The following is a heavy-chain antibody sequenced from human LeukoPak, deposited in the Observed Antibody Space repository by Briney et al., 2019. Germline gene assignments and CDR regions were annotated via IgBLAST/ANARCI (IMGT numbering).Heavy chain of an antibody. D-gene: IGHD4-17*01. CDR3: ARVLNGDYGSHAFDI. Sequence: SVKVSCKASGGTFSSYAISWLRQAPGQGLEWMGGIIPIFGTANYAQKFQGRVTITADESTSTAYMELSSLRSEDTAVYYCARVLNGDYGSHAFDIWGQGTMVTVSS. CDR2: IIPIFGTA. V-gene: IGHV1-69*13. CDR1: GGTFSSYA. J-gene: IGHJ3*02.